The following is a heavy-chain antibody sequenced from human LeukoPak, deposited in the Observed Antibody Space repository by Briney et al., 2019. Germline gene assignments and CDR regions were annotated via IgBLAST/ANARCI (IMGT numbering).Heavy chain of an antibody. CDR2: MNPNSGNT. Sequence: GASVKVSCKASGYTFTSYDINWVRQATGQGLEWMGWMNPNSGNTGYAQKFQGRVTMTRTTPISTAYMELSSLRSEEPAVYYCARSLWFGELLSLDYWGQGTLVTVSS. D-gene: IGHD3-10*01. J-gene: IGHJ4*02. V-gene: IGHV1-8*01. CDR1: GYTFTSYD. CDR3: ARSLWFGELLSLDY.